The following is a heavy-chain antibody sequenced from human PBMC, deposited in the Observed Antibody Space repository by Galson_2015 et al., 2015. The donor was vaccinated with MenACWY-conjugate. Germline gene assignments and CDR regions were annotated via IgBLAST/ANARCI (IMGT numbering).Heavy chain of an antibody. V-gene: IGHV3-21*01. CDR2: ISTSGTYR. CDR3: VRDDTATVVTNFDY. J-gene: IGHJ4*02. D-gene: IGHD4-23*01. CDR1: GFTFSSYS. Sequence: SLRLSCAASGFTFSSYSMNWVRQAPGKGLEWVSSISTSGTYRYYADPVKGRFTVSRDNAKNSLYLQMDSLRAEDTAVYFCVRDDTATVVTNFDYWGQGTLVTVSS.